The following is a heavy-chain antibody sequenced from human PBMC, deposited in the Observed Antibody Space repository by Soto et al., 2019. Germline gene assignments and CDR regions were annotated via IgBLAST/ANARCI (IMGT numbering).Heavy chain of an antibody. J-gene: IGHJ6*02. V-gene: IGHV3-21*01. CDR3: AGGWGSRVRGKTYYYGMDV. CDR1: GFTFSSYS. Sequence: EVQLVESGGGLVKPGGSLRLSCAASGFTFSSYSMNWVRQAPGKGLEWVSSISSSSSYIYYADSVKGRFTISRDNAKTSLYLQMNSLRAEDTAVYYCAGGWGSRVRGKTYYYGMDVWGQGTTVTVSS. D-gene: IGHD3-10*01. CDR2: ISSSSSYI.